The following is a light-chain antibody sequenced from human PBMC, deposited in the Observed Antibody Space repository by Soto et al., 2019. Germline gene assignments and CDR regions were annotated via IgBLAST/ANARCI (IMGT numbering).Light chain of an antibody. J-gene: IGLJ2*01. V-gene: IGLV2-14*01. CDR3: SSYTSSSNSVV. CDR1: SSDVGGYNY. Sequence: QSPLTQPAYVSGSPGQSLTISCTGTSSDVGGYNYVSWYQQHPGKAPKLMIYDVSNRPSGVSNRFSGSKSGNTASLTISGLQAGDEADYYCSSYTSSSNSVVFGGGTQLTVL. CDR2: DVS.